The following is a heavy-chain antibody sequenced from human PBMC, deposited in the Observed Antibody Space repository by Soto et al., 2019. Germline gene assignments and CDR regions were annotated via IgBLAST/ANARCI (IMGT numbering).Heavy chain of an antibody. CDR3: ARDPPLHDYGDYDHAFDI. CDR2: ISSSGSTI. D-gene: IGHD4-17*01. CDR1: GFTFSDYY. Sequence: QVQLVESGGGLVKPGGSLRLSCAASGFTFSDYYMSWIRQAPGKGLEWVSYISSSGSTIYYADSVKGRFTTSRDNAKNSLYLQMNSLRAEDTAVYYCARDPPLHDYGDYDHAFDIWGQGTMVTVSS. J-gene: IGHJ3*02. V-gene: IGHV3-11*01.